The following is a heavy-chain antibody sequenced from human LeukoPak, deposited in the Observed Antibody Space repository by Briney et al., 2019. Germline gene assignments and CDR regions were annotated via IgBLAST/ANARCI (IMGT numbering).Heavy chain of an antibody. J-gene: IGHJ3*02. V-gene: IGHV4-59*11. D-gene: IGHD2-2*02. CDR3: ARDCSSTSCYTGMYAFDI. CDR2: IYYSGGT. Sequence: SETLSLTCTVSGGSISSHYWSWIRQPPGKGLEWIGYIYYSGGTNYNPSLKSRVTISVDTSKNQFPLKLSSVTAADTAVYYCARDCSSTSCYTGMYAFDIWGQGTMVTVSS. CDR1: GGSISSHY.